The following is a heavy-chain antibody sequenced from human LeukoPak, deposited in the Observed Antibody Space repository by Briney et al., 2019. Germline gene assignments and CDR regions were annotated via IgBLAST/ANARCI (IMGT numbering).Heavy chain of an antibody. CDR1: GFTFDDYG. D-gene: IGHD6-19*01. J-gene: IGHJ6*03. Sequence: TGGSLRLSCAASGFTFDDYGMSWARQAPGKGLEWVSGINWNGGSTGYADSVKGRFTISRGNAKNSLYLQMNSLRAEDTALYHCAKYSSGSFYYYMDVWGKGTTVTVSS. CDR3: AKYSSGSFYYYMDV. V-gene: IGHV3-20*01. CDR2: INWNGGST.